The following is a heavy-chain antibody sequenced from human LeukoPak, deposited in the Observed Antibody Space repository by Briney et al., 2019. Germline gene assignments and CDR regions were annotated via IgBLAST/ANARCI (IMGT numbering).Heavy chain of an antibody. J-gene: IGHJ4*02. CDR1: EFAFSVYE. CDR2: ISSSGGTR. Sequence: PGGSLRLSCAASEFAFSVYEMYWVRQAPGKGLEWVSYISSSGGTRYYADSVKGRFTISRDNAKNSLYLQMNSLRAEDTAVYYCARHGGDWYSSGWYYFDYWGQGTLVTVSS. CDR3: ARHGGDWYSSGWYYFDY. V-gene: IGHV3-48*03. D-gene: IGHD6-19*01.